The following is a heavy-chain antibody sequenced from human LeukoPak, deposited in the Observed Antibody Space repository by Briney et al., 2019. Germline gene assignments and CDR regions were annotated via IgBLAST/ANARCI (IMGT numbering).Heavy chain of an antibody. CDR3: ARAHYGMDV. Sequence: GGSLRLSCAASGFTFSSYRMTWVRQAPGKGREWLSYITGSNSTIYYADSVKGRFLISRDNAKNSLYLQMNSLRGEDTAVYYCARAHYGMDVWGQGTTVTVSS. V-gene: IGHV3-48*01. J-gene: IGHJ6*02. CDR2: ITGSNSTI. CDR1: GFTFSSYR.